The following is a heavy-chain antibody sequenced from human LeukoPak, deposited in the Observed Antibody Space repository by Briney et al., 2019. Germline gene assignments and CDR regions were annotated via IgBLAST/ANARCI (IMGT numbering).Heavy chain of an antibody. V-gene: IGHV4-61*01. Sequence: SETLSLTCTVSGYSISSGYYWGWIRQPPGKGLEWIGYIYYSVSTNYNPSLKSRVTISLDTSKNQFSLKLSSVTAADTAVYYCARGPYYYDSSGSQYYFDYWGQGTLVTVSS. D-gene: IGHD3-22*01. CDR2: IYYSVST. CDR1: GYSISSGYY. J-gene: IGHJ4*02. CDR3: ARGPYYYDSSGSQYYFDY.